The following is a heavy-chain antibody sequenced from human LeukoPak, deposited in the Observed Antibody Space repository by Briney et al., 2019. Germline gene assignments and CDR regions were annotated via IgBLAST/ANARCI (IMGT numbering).Heavy chain of an antibody. D-gene: IGHD6-6*01. J-gene: IGHJ6*03. Sequence: GGSLRLSCAASGFTFSNHWMSWVRQAPGKGLEWVANIKQDGSEKYYVDSVKGRFTISRDNSKNTLYLQMNSLRAEDTAVYYCAKGVSSSSLISYYYYMDVWGKGTTVTVSS. CDR3: AKGVSSSSLISYYYYMDV. CDR1: GFTFSNHW. CDR2: IKQDGSEK. V-gene: IGHV3-7*03.